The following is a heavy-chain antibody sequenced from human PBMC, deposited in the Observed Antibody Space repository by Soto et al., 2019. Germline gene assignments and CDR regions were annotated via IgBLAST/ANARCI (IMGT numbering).Heavy chain of an antibody. CDR1: GFTFDDYA. CDR2: ISWNSGSI. CDR3: AKIGFGES. D-gene: IGHD3-10*01. Sequence: EVQLVESGGGLVQPGRSLRLSCAASGFTFDDYAIHWVRQAPGKGLEWVSGISWNSGSIGYADSVKGRFTISRDNAKNSLYLQMNSLRAEDTALYYCAKIGFGESWGQGTLVTVSS. V-gene: IGHV3-9*01. J-gene: IGHJ5*02.